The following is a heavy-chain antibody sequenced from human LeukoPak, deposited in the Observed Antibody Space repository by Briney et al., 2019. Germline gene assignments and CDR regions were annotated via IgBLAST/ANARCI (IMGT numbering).Heavy chain of an antibody. J-gene: IGHJ4*02. Sequence: GGSLRLPCAASGFTFSSYAMHWVRQAPGKGLEWVAVISYDGSNKYYADSVKGRFTISRDNSKNTLYLQMNSLRAEDTAVYYCARAFGNIAVAGTIGYWGQGTLVTVSS. CDR1: GFTFSSYA. CDR2: ISYDGSNK. CDR3: ARAFGNIAVAGTIGY. V-gene: IGHV3-30*04. D-gene: IGHD6-19*01.